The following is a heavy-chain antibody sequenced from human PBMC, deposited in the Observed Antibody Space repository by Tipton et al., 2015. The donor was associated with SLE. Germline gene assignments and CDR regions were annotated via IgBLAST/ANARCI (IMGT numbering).Heavy chain of an antibody. CDR2: IYPDDSDT. V-gene: IGHV5-51*01. D-gene: IGHD3-9*01. CDR1: GYSFTNYW. Sequence: QSGAEVKKPGESLKISCKGSGYSFTNYWIGWVGQMPGKGLEWMGIIYPDDSDTIYSPSFQGQVTISADKSISTAYLQWSSLKASDTAMYSCATTLHYSQVTDYFDVASDAWGQGTLVTVSS. J-gene: IGHJ5*02. CDR3: ATTLHYSQVTDYFDVASDA.